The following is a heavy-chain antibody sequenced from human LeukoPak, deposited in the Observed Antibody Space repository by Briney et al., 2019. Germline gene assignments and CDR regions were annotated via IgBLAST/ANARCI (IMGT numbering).Heavy chain of an antibody. CDR2: IISIRSEI. CDR3: VTYSGPGAFDI. J-gene: IGHJ3*02. V-gene: IGHV3-21*01. D-gene: IGHD5-12*01. Sequence: NXVRXXXGXGXXWGSSIISIRSEIYSRDSLKGRFTISRDNAKKSLYLQINRLRAEDTAVYYCVTYSGPGAFDIWGQGTMVTVSS.